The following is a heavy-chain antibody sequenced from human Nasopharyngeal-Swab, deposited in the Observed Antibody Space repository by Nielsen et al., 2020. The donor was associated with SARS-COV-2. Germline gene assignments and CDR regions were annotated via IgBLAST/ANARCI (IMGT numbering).Heavy chain of an antibody. V-gene: IGHV1-46*01. J-gene: IGHJ5*02. CDR3: ARVPTVGGDYTDGDHWFDP. CDR2: INPSGGST. CDR1: GYTFTSYY. D-gene: IGHD4-17*01. Sequence: ASVQVSCKASGYTFTSYYMHWVRQAPGQGLEWMGIINPSGGSTSYVQKFQGRVTMTRDTSTSTVYMELSSLRSEDTAVYYCARVPTVGGDYTDGDHWFDPWGQGTLVTVSS.